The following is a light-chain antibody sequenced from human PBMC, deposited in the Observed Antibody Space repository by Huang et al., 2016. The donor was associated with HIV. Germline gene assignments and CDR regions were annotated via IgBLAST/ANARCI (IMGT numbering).Light chain of an antibody. CDR2: DAA. Sequence: EIVLTQSPGTLSLSPGERATLSCRASQSVAYKYLAWYQQRPGQAPRLLIYDAANRATGIPDRFSGSGSGTDFTLTISRLEPEDSAMYHCQQYGSSPKTFGQGTKVEIK. CDR3: QQYGSSPKT. CDR1: QSVAYKY. J-gene: IGKJ1*01. V-gene: IGKV3-20*01.